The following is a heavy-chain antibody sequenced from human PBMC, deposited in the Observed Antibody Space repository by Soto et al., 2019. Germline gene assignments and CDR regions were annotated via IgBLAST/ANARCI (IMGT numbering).Heavy chain of an antibody. CDR1: GYTFTSYA. CDR2: INAGNGNT. D-gene: IGHD3-3*01. J-gene: IGHJ6*02. CDR3: ARDYDFCSGYYDPTHYGMDV. Sequence: ASVKVSCKASGYTFTSYAMHWVRQAPGQRLEWMGWINAGNGNTKYSQKFQGRVTMTRDTSTSTVYMELSSLRSEDTAVYYCARDYDFCSGYYDPTHYGMDVWGQGTTVTVSS. V-gene: IGHV1-3*01.